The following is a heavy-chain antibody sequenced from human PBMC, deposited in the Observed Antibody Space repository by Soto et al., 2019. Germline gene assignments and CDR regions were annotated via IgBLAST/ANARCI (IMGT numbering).Heavy chain of an antibody. CDR3: ARTGDSSSRYYYYYYMDV. CDR2: IYYSGST. J-gene: IGHJ6*03. V-gene: IGHV4-28*01. Sequence: SETLSLTCAVSGYSISSSNWWGWIRQPPGQGLEWIGYIYYSGSTYYNPSLKSRVTMSVDTSKNQFSLKLSSVTAVDTAVYYCARTGDSSSRYYYYYYMDVWGKGTTVTVSS. CDR1: GYSISSSNW. D-gene: IGHD6-6*01.